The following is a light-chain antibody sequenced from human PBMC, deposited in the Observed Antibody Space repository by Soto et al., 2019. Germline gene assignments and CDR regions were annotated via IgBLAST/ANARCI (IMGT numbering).Light chain of an antibody. Sequence: QSALTQPASLSVSPGQSITISCTGTSSDVGGYNYVSWYQQHPGKAPNLMIYDVSNRPSGVSNRFSCSKSGNTASLTISGLQAEDEDDDYCSSYTSNSALHVVFGGGTKLTVL. V-gene: IGLV2-14*01. CDR2: DVS. CDR1: SSDVGGYNY. J-gene: IGLJ2*01. CDR3: SSYTSNSALHVV.